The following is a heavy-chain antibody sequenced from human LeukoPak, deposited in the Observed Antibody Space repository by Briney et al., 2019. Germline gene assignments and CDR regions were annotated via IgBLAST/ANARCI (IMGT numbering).Heavy chain of an antibody. D-gene: IGHD3-3*02. V-gene: IGHV3-30*04. J-gene: IGHJ4*02. Sequence: PGGSLRLSCAASGCTFSSYAMHWVRQAPGKGLEWGAVISYDGSNKYYADSVKGRFTISRDNSKNTLYLQMNSLRAADTAVYYCARDISSDWGQGTLVTVSS. CDR1: GCTFSSYA. CDR2: ISYDGSNK. CDR3: ARDISSD.